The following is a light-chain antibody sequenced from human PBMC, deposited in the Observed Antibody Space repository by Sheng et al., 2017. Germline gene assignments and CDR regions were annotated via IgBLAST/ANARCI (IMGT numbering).Light chain of an antibody. J-gene: IGKJ1*01. CDR1: QFINSW. CDR2: KAS. Sequence: DIQMTQSPSTLSASVGDRVSITCRASQFINSWLAWYQQKPGKAPKLLIYKASSLETGVPSTFSGSGSGTEFSLTISSLQADDFATYHCQQYNSFPWTFGLGTKVEIK. V-gene: IGKV1-5*03. CDR3: QQYNSFPWT.